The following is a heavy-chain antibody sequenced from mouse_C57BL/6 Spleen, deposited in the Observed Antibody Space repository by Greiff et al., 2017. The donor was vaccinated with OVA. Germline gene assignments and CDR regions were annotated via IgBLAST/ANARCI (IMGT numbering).Heavy chain of an antibody. V-gene: IGHV1-61*01. CDR1: GYTFTSYW. Sequence: QVQLQQPGAELVRPGSSVKLSCKASGYTFTSYWMDWVKQRPGQGLEWIGNIYPSDSETHYNQKFKDKATLTVDKSSSTAYMQLSSLTSEDSAVYYCAREYDYPYYFDYWGQGTTLTVSS. CDR2: IYPSDSET. CDR3: AREYDYPYYFDY. D-gene: IGHD2-4*01. J-gene: IGHJ2*01.